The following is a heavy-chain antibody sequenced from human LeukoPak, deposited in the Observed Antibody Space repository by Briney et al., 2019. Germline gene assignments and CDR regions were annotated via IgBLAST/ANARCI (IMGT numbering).Heavy chain of an antibody. CDR2: IYTSGST. J-gene: IGHJ3*02. CDR3: ARAPHDYVWGSYPNDAFDI. V-gene: IGHV4-4*07. D-gene: IGHD3-16*02. Sequence: SETLSLTXTVSGGSISSYYWSWIRQPAGKGLEWIGRIYTSGSTNYNPSLKSRVTMSVDTSKNQFSLKLSSVTAADTAVYYCARAPHDYVWGSYPNDAFDIWGQGTMVTVSS. CDR1: GGSISSYY.